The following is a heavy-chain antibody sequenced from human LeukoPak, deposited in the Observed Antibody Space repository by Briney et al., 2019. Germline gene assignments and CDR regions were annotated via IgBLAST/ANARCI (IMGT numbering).Heavy chain of an antibody. D-gene: IGHD3-22*01. J-gene: IGHJ4*02. Sequence: GGSLRLSCAASGFTFDEYGMSWVRQAPGKGLEWGSGINWNGGSTGYADSVKGRFTISRDNAKNSLYLQMNSLRAEDTALYYCAREDYYDSSLGYYFDYWGQGTLVTVSS. V-gene: IGHV3-20*04. CDR3: AREDYYDSSLGYYFDY. CDR2: INWNGGST. CDR1: GFTFDEYG.